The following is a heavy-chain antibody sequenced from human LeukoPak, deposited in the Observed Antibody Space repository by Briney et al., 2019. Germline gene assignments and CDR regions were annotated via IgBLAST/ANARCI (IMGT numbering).Heavy chain of an antibody. J-gene: IGHJ6*02. D-gene: IGHD6-6*01. Sequence: PSETLSLTCAVYGGSFSGYYWSWIRQPPGKGLEWIGEINHSGSTNYNPSLKSRVTISVDTSKNQFSLKLSSVTAADTAVYYCARGPFGNIAARPYYYYGMDVWGQGTTVTVSS. CDR3: ARGPFGNIAARPYYYYGMDV. V-gene: IGHV4-34*01. CDR1: GGSFSGYY. CDR2: INHSGST.